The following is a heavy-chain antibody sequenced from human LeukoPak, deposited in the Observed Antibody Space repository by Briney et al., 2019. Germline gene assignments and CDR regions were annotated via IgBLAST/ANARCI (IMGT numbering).Heavy chain of an antibody. J-gene: IGHJ5*02. Sequence: RGESLKISCKGSGYSFTSYWISWVRQMPGKGLEWMGRIDPSDSYTNYSPSFQGHVTISADKSISTAYLQWSSLKASGTAMYYCARHEGYYYDSSGSEFDPWGQGTLVTVSS. CDR2: IDPSDSYT. CDR1: GYSFTSYW. CDR3: ARHEGYYYDSSGSEFDP. D-gene: IGHD3-22*01. V-gene: IGHV5-10-1*01.